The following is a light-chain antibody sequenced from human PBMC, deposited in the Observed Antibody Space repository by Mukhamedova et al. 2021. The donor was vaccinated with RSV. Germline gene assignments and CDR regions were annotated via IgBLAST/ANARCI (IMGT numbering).Light chain of an antibody. Sequence: QSVLYSSNNKNYLAWYQQKPGQPPKLLIYWASTRESGVPDRFSGSGSGTDFTLTVSSLQAEDVAVYYCQQYYNTLHTFGQGTKLE. V-gene: IGKV4-1*01. J-gene: IGKJ2*01. CDR2: WAS. CDR1: QSVLYSSNNKNY. CDR3: QQYYNTLHT.